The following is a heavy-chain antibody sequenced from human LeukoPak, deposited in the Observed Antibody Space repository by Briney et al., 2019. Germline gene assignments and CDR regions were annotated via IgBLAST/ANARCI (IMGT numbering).Heavy chain of an antibody. V-gene: IGHV1-8*01. CDR1: GYTFTSYD. CDR2: MNPSSGNT. D-gene: IGHD6-19*01. CDR3: ARGLRYPTSSGWFYYFDY. J-gene: IGHJ4*02. Sequence: ASVKVSCKASGYTFTSYDINWVRQATGQGLEWMGWMNPSSGNTGYAQKFQGRVTMTRNTSISTAYMELSSLRSEDTAVYYCARGLRYPTSSGWFYYFDYWGQGTLVTVSS.